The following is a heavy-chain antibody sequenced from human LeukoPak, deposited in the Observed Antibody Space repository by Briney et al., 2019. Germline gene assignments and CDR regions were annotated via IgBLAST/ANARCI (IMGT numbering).Heavy chain of an antibody. CDR3: ARLLAGCSGSKCRAHFDY. CDR2: IYTSGST. Sequence: PSETLSLTCTVSGGSIRSGSCYWSWIRQPAGKGLEWIGRIYTSGSTNYNPSLKSRVTISVDTSKNQFSVNLSSVTAADTAVYYCARLLAGCSGSKCRAHFDYWGQGTLVTVSS. D-gene: IGHD2-15*01. V-gene: IGHV4-61*02. CDR1: GGSIRSGSCY. J-gene: IGHJ4*02.